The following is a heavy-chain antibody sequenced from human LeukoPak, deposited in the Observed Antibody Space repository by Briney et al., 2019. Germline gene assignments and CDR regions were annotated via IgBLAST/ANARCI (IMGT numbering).Heavy chain of an antibody. J-gene: IGHJ4*02. CDR2: LNPNTGGT. CDR1: GYTFTAYF. CDR3: ARGEMWAADY. V-gene: IGHV1-2*02. Sequence: ASVKDSCKTSGYTFTAYFIHWVRQAPGQGLAWMGWLNPNTGGTNYAQKSQGRVTMTRAPSISTAYMELSRLRSDDTAVYYCARGEMWAADYWGQGTLVTVSS. D-gene: IGHD5-24*01.